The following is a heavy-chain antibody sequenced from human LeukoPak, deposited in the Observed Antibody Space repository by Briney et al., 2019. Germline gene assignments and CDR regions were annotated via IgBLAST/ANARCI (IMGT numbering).Heavy chain of an antibody. CDR1: GGSVSSGSYY. D-gene: IGHD3-10*01. CDR3: ARETGSGSYYNSDAFDI. V-gene: IGHV4-61*01. CDR2: IYYSGST. J-gene: IGHJ3*02. Sequence: SETLSLTCTVSGGSVSSGSYYWSWIRQPPGKGLEWIGYIYYSGSTNYNPSLKSRVTISVDTSKNQFSLKLSSVAAADTAVYYCARETGSGSYYNSDAFDIWGQGTMVTVSS.